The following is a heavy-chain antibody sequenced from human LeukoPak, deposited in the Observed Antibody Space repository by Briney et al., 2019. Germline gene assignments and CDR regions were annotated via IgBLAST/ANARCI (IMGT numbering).Heavy chain of an antibody. CDR1: GGSISSGGYY. D-gene: IGHD2-2*01. J-gene: IGHJ5*02. CDR2: IYYSGST. V-gene: IGHV4-31*03. Sequence: PSETLSLTCTVSGGSISSGGYYWSWIRQHPGKGLEWIGYIYYSGSTYYNPSLKSRVTISVDTSKNQFSLKLSSVTAADTAVYYCAGAIVVVPAAPSSWFDPWGQGTLVTVSS. CDR3: AGAIVVVPAAPSSWFDP.